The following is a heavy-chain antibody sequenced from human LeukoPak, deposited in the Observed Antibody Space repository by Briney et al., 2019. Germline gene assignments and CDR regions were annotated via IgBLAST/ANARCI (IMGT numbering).Heavy chain of an antibody. CDR1: GGTFSSYA. J-gene: IGHJ4*02. V-gene: IGHV1-69*10. Sequence: SVKVSCKASGGTFSSYAISWVRQAPGQGLEWMGGIIPILGIANYAQKFQGRVTITADKSTSTAYMELSSLRSEDTAVYYCASGSGSYGGYDYWGQGTLVTVSS. D-gene: IGHD1-26*01. CDR2: IIPILGIA. CDR3: ASGSGSYGGYDY.